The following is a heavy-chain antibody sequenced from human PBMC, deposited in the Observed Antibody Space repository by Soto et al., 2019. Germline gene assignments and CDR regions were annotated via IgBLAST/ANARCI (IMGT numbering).Heavy chain of an antibody. CDR2: ISYDGSNK. D-gene: IGHD6-13*01. J-gene: IGHJ4*02. CDR3: ARDSRQQLVQGY. Sequence: GGSLRLSCAASGFTFSSYAMHWVRQAPGKGLEWVAVISYDGSNKYYADSVKGRFTISRDNSKNTLYLQMNSLRVEDTAVYYCARDSRQQLVQGYWGQGTLVTVSS. CDR1: GFTFSSYA. V-gene: IGHV3-30-3*01.